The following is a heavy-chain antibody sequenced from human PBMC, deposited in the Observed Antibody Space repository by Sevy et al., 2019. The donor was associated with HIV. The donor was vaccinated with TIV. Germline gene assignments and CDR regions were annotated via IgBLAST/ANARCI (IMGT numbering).Heavy chain of an antibody. V-gene: IGHV3-15*01. D-gene: IGHD3-16*01. Sequence: GGSLRLSCAASGFTFSNAWMSWVRQAPGKGLEWVGRIKTKGDGGTTDYGVPVKGRFTISRDDSKNTLYLQMNSLKTEDTGVYFCTTARGEQAYWGQGTLVTISS. CDR1: GFTFSNAW. CDR3: TTARGEQAY. J-gene: IGHJ4*02. CDR2: IKTKGDGGTT.